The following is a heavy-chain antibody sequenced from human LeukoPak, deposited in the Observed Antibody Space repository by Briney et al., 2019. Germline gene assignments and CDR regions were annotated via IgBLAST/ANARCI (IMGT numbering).Heavy chain of an antibody. CDR3: TRNHQFYFFDYMDV. D-gene: IGHD5-24*01. V-gene: IGHV1-8*01. CDR2: MNPYIGNA. Sequence: ASVKVSCKASGYAFSSYDIHWVRQATGQGLEWMGWMNPYIGNAGYAPKFQGRVTMTRNTYISTAYMELSSLRSEDTGVYFCTRNHQFYFFDYMDVWGKGTTVTVSS. J-gene: IGHJ6*03. CDR1: GYAFSSYD.